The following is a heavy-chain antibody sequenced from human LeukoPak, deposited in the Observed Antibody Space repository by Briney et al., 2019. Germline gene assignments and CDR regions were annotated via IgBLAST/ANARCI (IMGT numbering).Heavy chain of an antibody. D-gene: IGHD7-27*01. CDR1: GFIFSSYW. Sequence: GGSLRLSCAASGFIFSSYWMSWVRQAPGKGLEWVAGIKQDATEKNYVEPVKGRFTISRDNANNSLYLQMNSLRAEDTAVYYCARATGDGRHAFDIWGQGTIVTVSS. J-gene: IGHJ3*02. V-gene: IGHV3-7*01. CDR2: IKQDATEK. CDR3: ARATGDGRHAFDI.